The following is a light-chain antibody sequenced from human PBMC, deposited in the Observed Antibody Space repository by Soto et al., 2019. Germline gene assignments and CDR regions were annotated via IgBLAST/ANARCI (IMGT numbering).Light chain of an antibody. V-gene: IGLV4-60*02. CDR3: ETWDSNTRV. Sequence: QTVVTQSSSASASLGSSLKLTCTLSSGHSSYSIAWHQQQPGKAPRYLMKVEGSGSYNKESGVPDRFSGSSSGTDRYLTISNLQFEDEADYYCETWDSNTRVFGGGTQLTVL. CDR1: SGHSSYS. CDR2: VEGSGSY. J-gene: IGLJ3*02.